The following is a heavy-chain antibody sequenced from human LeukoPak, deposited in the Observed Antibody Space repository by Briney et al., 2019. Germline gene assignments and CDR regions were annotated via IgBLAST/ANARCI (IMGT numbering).Heavy chain of an antibody. CDR1: GFTFSSYD. CDR2: IGTAGDT. J-gene: IGHJ4*02. Sequence: QPGGSLRLSCAASGFTFSSYDMHWVRQATGKGLEWVSAIGTAGDTYYPSSVKGRFTISRENAKNSLYLQMNSLRAGDTAVYYCARVRRRGDFDYWGQGTLVTVSS. CDR3: ARVRRRGDFDY. V-gene: IGHV3-13*01.